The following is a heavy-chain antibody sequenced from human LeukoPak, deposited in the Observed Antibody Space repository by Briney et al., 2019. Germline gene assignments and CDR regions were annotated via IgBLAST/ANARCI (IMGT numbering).Heavy chain of an antibody. Sequence: SETLSLTCTVSGGSISSGSYYWSWIRQPAGKGLEWIGRIYTSGSTNHNPSLKSRVTISVDTSKNQFSLKLSSVTAADTAVYYCARGAKAAARNWFDPWGQGTLVTVSS. CDR2: IYTSGST. D-gene: IGHD6-13*01. V-gene: IGHV4-61*02. J-gene: IGHJ5*02. CDR1: GGSISSGSYY. CDR3: ARGAKAAARNWFDP.